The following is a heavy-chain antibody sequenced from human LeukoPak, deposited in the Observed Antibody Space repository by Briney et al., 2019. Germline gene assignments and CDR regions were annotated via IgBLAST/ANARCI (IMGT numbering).Heavy chain of an antibody. V-gene: IGHV4-38-2*02. CDR3: ARVLSDGSGDAFDI. Sequence: SETLSLTCTASGYSISSGYYWGWIRQPPGKGLEWIGSIYHSGSTYYNPSLKSRVTISVDTTKNQFSLKLSSVTAADTAVYYCARVLSDGSGDAFDIWGQGTMVTVSS. CDR2: IYHSGST. CDR1: GYSISSGYY. D-gene: IGHD3-10*01. J-gene: IGHJ3*02.